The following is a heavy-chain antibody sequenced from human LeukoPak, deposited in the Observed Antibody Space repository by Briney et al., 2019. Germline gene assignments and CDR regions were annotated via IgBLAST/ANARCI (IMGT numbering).Heavy chain of an antibody. V-gene: IGHV3-48*03. CDR3: ARDGSPGDILSGFCPMEY. D-gene: IGHD3-9*01. CDR2: ITCSGADV. Sequence: GGSLTLACAASGYTFSSYEMHWVRQAPGKGLEWVAFITCSGADVYYADSVKGRFTISRDNAKNSLYLQMNSLRADDTAIYYCARDGSPGDILSGFCPMEYWGHGALVTVSS. CDR1: GYTFSSYE. J-gene: IGHJ4*01.